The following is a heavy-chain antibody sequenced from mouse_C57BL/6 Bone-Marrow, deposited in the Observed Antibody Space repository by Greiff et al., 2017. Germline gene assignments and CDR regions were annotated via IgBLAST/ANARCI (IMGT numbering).Heavy chain of an antibody. D-gene: IGHD2-5*01. V-gene: IGHV1-18*01. CDR2: INPNNGGT. CDR3: ARSNYYSNYDYAMDY. Sequence: EVQLQQSGPELVKPGASVKIPCKASGYTFTDYNMDWVKQSHGKSLEWIGDINPNNGGTIYNQKFKGKATLTVDKSSSTAYMELRSLTSEDTAVYYCARSNYYSNYDYAMDYWGQGTSVTVSS. CDR1: GYTFTDYN. J-gene: IGHJ4*01.